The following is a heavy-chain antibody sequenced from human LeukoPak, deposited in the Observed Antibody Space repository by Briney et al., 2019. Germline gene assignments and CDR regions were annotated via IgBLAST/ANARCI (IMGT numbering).Heavy chain of an antibody. J-gene: IGHJ4*02. CDR2: IYYSGTT. D-gene: IGHD6-13*01. Sequence: SETLSLTCTVSGGSISNYYWRWIRQPPGKGLEWIGYIYYSGTTNYNPSLKSRVTISVDTSKNQFSLKLNSVTAADTAVYYCARGVYIAAAQYGYWGQGTLVTVSS. V-gene: IGHV4-59*01. CDR1: GGSISNYY. CDR3: ARGVYIAAAQYGY.